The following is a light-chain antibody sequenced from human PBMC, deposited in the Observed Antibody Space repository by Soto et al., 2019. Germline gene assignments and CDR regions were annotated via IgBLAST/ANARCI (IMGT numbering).Light chain of an antibody. V-gene: IGLV2-11*01. CDR3: WSYAGSSPYV. CDR1: SSDVGGYNY. J-gene: IGLJ1*01. Sequence: QSALTQPRSVSGSPGQSVTISCTGTSSDVGGYNYVSWYQQHPGKAPKLMIYDVSKRPAGVPDRFSGSKSGNTASLTVSGLQAGNEADYYCWSYAGSSPYVFGTGTKLTVL. CDR2: DVS.